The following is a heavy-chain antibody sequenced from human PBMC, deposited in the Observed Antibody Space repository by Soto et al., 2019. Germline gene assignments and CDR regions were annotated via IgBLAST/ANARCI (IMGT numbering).Heavy chain of an antibody. CDR3: ARHLSEYYDALDI. J-gene: IGHJ3*02. D-gene: IGHD3-3*01. CDR1: GGSISSGGYY. V-gene: IGHV4-31*03. CDR2: IYYSGST. Sequence: PSETLSLTCTVSGGSISSGGYYSSWIRQHPGKGLEWIGYIYYSGSTYYNPSLKSRVTISVDTSKNQFSLKLSSVTAADTAVYYCARHLSEYYDALDIWGQGPMVTVSS.